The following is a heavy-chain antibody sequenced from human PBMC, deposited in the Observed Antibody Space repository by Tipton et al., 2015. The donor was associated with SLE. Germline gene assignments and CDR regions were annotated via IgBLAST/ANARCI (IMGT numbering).Heavy chain of an antibody. CDR1: GASISGGGYY. D-gene: IGHD3-3*01. V-gene: IGHV4-31*03. J-gene: IGHJ4*02. Sequence: TLSLTCTVSGASISGGGYYWNWIRQQPGEGLQWVGFVHHSGSKFYSPSLKSRLSIVLDTSTNQVSLTLHSGTVADTAVYYCARAPGSSTLRFNLWGQGTLVTVSS. CDR3: ARAPGSSTLRFNL. CDR2: VHHSGSK.